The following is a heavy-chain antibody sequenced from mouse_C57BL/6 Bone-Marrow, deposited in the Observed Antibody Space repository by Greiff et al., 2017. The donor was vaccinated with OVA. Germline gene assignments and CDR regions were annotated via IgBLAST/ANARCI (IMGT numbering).Heavy chain of an antibody. Sequence: VQLQQPGAELVKPGASVKLSCKASGYTFTSYWMQWVKQRPGQGLEWIGEIDPSDSYTNYNQKFKGKATLTVDTSSSTAYMQLSSLTSEDSAVYYCARWSTVVAEGAWFAYWGQGTLVTVSA. CDR1: GYTFTSYW. V-gene: IGHV1-50*01. J-gene: IGHJ3*01. CDR3: ARWSTVVAEGAWFAY. CDR2: IDPSDSYT. D-gene: IGHD1-1*01.